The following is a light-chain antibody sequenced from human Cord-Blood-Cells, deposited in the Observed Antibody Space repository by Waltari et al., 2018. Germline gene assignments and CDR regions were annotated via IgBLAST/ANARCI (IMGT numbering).Light chain of an antibody. CDR3: CSYAGSSTLV. CDR2: AGS. J-gene: IGLJ3*02. V-gene: IGLV2-23*01. Sequence: QSALPPPASVSGSPGQSITISCTGTRRDVGSYNLVSWYQQHPGKAPKLMIYAGSKRPSGVSNRFSGSKSGNTASLTISGLQAEDEADYYCCSYAGSSTLVFGGGTKLTVL. CDR1: RRDVGSYNL.